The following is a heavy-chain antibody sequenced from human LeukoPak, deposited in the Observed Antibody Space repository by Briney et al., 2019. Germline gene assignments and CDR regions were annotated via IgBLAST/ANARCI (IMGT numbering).Heavy chain of an antibody. CDR1: GGSISSYY. V-gene: IGHV4-59*01. D-gene: IGHD3-10*01. Sequence: SETLSLTCTVSGGSISSYYWSWIRQPPGKGLEWIGYIYYSGSTNYNPSLKSRVTISVDTSKNQFSLKLSSVTAADTAVYYCARSSLITMVRGVIITTYNWFDPWGQGTLVTVSS. CDR3: ARSSLITMVRGVIITTYNWFDP. J-gene: IGHJ5*02. CDR2: IYYSGST.